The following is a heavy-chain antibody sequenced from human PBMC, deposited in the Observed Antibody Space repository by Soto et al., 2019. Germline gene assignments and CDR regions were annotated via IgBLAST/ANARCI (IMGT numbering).Heavy chain of an antibody. V-gene: IGHV3-23*01. Sequence: EVQVLESGGGLVQPGGSLRLSCAASGFTFSTYGMSWVRQAPGKGLEWVSDLSGSGRSTYYTDSVKGRFTISRDHSKNTLYLQMNSLSAEDTAVYYCGKLPLTEGLQGTLGAFDFWGQGTMVTVSS. J-gene: IGHJ3*01. CDR1: GFTFSTYG. D-gene: IGHD1-20*01. CDR3: GKLPLTEGLQGTLGAFDF. CDR2: LSGSGRST.